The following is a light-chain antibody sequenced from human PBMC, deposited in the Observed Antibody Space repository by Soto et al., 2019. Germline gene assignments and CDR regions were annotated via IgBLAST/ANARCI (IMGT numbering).Light chain of an antibody. CDR3: CSYAGTYTLWV. CDR2: DVR. Sequence: QSALAQPRSVSGSPGQSVTTSCTGTSSDVGGYNFVSWYQQYPGKAPKLIIYDVRKRPSGVPDRFSGSKSGNAASLTISGLQAEDEADYYCCSYAGTYTLWVFGGGTKVTVL. CDR1: SSDVGGYNF. J-gene: IGLJ3*02. V-gene: IGLV2-11*01.